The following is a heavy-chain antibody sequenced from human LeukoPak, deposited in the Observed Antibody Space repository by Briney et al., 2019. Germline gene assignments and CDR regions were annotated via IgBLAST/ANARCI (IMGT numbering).Heavy chain of an antibody. CDR2: INPNNGGT. D-gene: IGHD1-20*01. CDR3: ARCSAEITIKTWFDP. V-gene: IGHV1-2*02. CDR1: GYIFTAHY. Sequence: ASVKVSCKASGYIFTAHYIHWVRQAPGQGLEWMGWINPNNGGTKFAQKFEGRVTVTRDTSTRTVFMELTRLTSDDTAMYYCARCSAEITIKTWFDPWGQGTLVTVSS. J-gene: IGHJ5*02.